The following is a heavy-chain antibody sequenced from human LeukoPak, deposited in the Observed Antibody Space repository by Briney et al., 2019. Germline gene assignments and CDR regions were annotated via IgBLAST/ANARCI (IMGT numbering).Heavy chain of an antibody. CDR3: AKDPSTLTLTDDY. CDR1: GFTFSNYA. CDR2: ISHSGSL. V-gene: IGHV3-23*01. J-gene: IGHJ4*02. Sequence: PGGSLRLSCAGSGFTFSNYAMNWVRQAPGKGLEWVSSISHSGSLSYADSVKGRFTISRDNSKNTLYLQMNSLRAEDTAVYYCAKDPSTLTLTDDYWGQGTLVTVSS.